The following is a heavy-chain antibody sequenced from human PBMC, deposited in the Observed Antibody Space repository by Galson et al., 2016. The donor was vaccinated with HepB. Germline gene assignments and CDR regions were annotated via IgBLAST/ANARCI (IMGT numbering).Heavy chain of an antibody. Sequence: SLRLSCAASGFTFSSYALNWVRQAPGKGLEWVSVISGSSSSIFSAASVKGRFTVSRDNAQNSLYLQMARLKDEDTAVYYCARSGYGGKRWLLDAFDFWGQGTMVTVSS. CDR3: ARSGYGGKRWLLDAFDF. V-gene: IGHV3-23*01. J-gene: IGHJ3*01. D-gene: IGHD4/OR15-4a*01. CDR2: ISGSSSSI. CDR1: GFTFSSYA.